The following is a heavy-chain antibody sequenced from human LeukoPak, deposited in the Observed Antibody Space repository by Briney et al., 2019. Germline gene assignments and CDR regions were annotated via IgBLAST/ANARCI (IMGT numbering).Heavy chain of an antibody. V-gene: IGHV3-21*01. J-gene: IGHJ6*03. D-gene: IGHD1-26*01. CDR2: ISGSSSYI. CDR1: GFTFSSYS. Sequence: GGSLRLSCAASGFTFSSYSMNWVRQAPGKGLEWVSFISGSSSYIYYADSMKGRFTISRDNAKNSLYLQMNSLRAEDTAVYYCARDKGNSGSRPYYYYYYMDVWGKGTTVTVSS. CDR3: ARDKGNSGSRPYYYYYYMDV.